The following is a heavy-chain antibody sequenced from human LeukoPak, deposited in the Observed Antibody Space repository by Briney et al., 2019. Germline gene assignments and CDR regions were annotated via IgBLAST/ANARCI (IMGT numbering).Heavy chain of an antibody. CDR1: GFTFSTFP. CDR3: AKRSDSRAFDI. J-gene: IGHJ3*02. V-gene: IGHV3-23*01. Sequence: GGSLRLSCAASGFTFSTFPMSWVRQAPGKGLEWVSAIGSGGTTYYADSVKGRFTISRDNSKSTLYLQMNSLRVEDTAIYYCAKRSDSRAFDIWGQGTMVTVSS. D-gene: IGHD3-22*01. CDR2: IGSGGTT.